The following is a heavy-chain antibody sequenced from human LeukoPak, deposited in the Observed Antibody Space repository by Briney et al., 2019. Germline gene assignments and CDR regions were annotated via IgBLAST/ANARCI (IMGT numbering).Heavy chain of an antibody. D-gene: IGHD6-19*01. CDR1: GYTFTSYG. J-gene: IGHJ4*02. V-gene: IGHV1-18*04. CDR3: ARELIAVAGTSYDY. CDR2: ISAYNGNT. Sequence: ASVKVSCKASGYTFTSYGISWVRQAPGQGLEWMGWISAYNGNTNYAQMLQGRVTMTTDTSTSTAYMELRSLRSDDTAVYYCARELIAVAGTSYDYWGQGTLVTVSS.